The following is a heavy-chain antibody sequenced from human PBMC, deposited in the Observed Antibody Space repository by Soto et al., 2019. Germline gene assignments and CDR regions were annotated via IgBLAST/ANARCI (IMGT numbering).Heavy chain of an antibody. V-gene: IGHV1-69*13. D-gene: IGHD2-15*01. CDR2: IIPIFGTA. CDR3: ARDGGYCSGGSCAPAYYFDY. Sequence: SVKVSFKASGGTFSSYAISWVRQAPGQGLEWMGGIIPIFGTANYAQKFQGRVTITADESTSTAYMELSSLRSEDTAVYYCARDGGYCSGGSCAPAYYFDYWGQGTLVTVSS. J-gene: IGHJ4*02. CDR1: GGTFSSYA.